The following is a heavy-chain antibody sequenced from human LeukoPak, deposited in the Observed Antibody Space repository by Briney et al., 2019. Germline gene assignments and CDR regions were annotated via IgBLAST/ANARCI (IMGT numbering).Heavy chain of an antibody. Sequence: PSQTLSLTCTVSGGSISSGDYYWSWIRQPPGKGLEWIGYIYYSGSTYYNPSLKSRVTISVDTSKNQFSLKLSSVTAADTAVYYCGQGHGEFGGNRFEPWGQGTLVTVSS. D-gene: IGHD3-10*01. CDR2: IYYSGST. J-gene: IGHJ5*02. CDR3: GQGHGEFGGNRFEP. V-gene: IGHV4-30-4*01. CDR1: GGSISSGDYY.